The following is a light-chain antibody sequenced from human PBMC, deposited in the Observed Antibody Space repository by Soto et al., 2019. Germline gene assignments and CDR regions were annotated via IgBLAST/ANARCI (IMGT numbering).Light chain of an antibody. J-gene: IGLJ1*01. Sequence: QSVLTQPPSVSGAPWQRVTISCTGSSSNIGAGYDVHWYQQLPGTAPKLLIYGNSNRPSGVPDRFSGSKSGTSASLAITGLQTEDEADYYCQSYDSSLSVGVFGTGTKSPS. V-gene: IGLV1-40*01. CDR2: GNS. CDR3: QSYDSSLSVGV. CDR1: SSNIGAGYD.